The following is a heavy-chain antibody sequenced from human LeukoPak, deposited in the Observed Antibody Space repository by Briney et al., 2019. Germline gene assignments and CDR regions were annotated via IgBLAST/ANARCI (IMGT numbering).Heavy chain of an antibody. CDR3: ATAGDSGGSYYFDY. V-gene: IGHV3-30*04. J-gene: IGHJ4*02. Sequence: GGSLRLSCAASGLTFSSYAMHWVRQAPGKGLEWVAVISYDGSNKYYADSVKGRFTISRDNSKNTLYLQMNSLRAEDTAVYHCATAGDSGGSYYFDYWGQGTLVTVSS. CDR2: ISYDGSNK. D-gene: IGHD3-22*01. CDR1: GLTFSSYA.